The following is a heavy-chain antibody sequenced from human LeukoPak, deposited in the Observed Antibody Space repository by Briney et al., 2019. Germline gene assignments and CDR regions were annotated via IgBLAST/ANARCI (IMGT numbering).Heavy chain of an antibody. CDR3: ARDAGYGGNSDY. D-gene: IGHD4-23*01. Sequence: GGSLRLSCAGSGFTFSNFAMSWVRQGPGKGLESVAYINKDGSDKYYVDSVKGRFTVSRDNAKNSLYLQMNSLRAEDTAVYYCARDAGYGGNSDYWGQGTLVTVSS. V-gene: IGHV3-7*01. CDR2: INKDGSDK. J-gene: IGHJ4*02. CDR1: GFTFSNFA.